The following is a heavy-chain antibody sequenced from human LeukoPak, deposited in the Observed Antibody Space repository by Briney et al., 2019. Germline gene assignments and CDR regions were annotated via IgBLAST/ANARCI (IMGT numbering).Heavy chain of an antibody. CDR2: ISGSGANT. CDR1: GFIFSSYA. V-gene: IGHV3-23*01. Sequence: GGFLRLSCAASGFIFSSYAMTWVRQAPGKGLEWVSGISGSGANTYYADSVKGRFTISRDNSKDTLYLQMNSLRAEDTAIYYCAKLGGPYNWDYAGLNYMDVWGKGTTFTVSS. D-gene: IGHD1-7*01. CDR3: AKLGGPYNWDYAGLNYMDV. J-gene: IGHJ6*03.